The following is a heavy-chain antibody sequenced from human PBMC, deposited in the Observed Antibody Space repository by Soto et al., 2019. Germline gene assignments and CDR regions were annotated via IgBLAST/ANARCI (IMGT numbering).Heavy chain of an antibody. D-gene: IGHD6-13*01. Sequence: SETLSLTCTVSGGSISSYYWSWIRQPPGKGLEWIGYIYYSGTTNYNPSLKSRFTISRDNAKNSLYLQMNSLRAEDTAVYYCGRDLAAGYWGQGTLVPVSS. J-gene: IGHJ4*02. CDR2: IYYSGTT. CDR3: GRDLAAGY. CDR1: GGSISSYY. V-gene: IGHV4-59*12.